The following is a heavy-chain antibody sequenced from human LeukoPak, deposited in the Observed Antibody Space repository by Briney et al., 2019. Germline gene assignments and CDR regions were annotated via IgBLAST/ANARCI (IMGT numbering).Heavy chain of an antibody. CDR2: ISSSGSTI. CDR3: ARDQYQLLSYYYYYYMDV. D-gene: IGHD2-2*01. J-gene: IGHJ6*03. CDR1: GFTFSSYE. Sequence: GGSLRLSCAASGFTFSSYEMNWVRQAPGKGLEWVSYISSSGSTIYYADSVKGRFTISRDNAKNSLYLQMNSLRAEDTAVYYCARDQYQLLSYYYYYYMDVWGKGTTVTVSS. V-gene: IGHV3-48*03.